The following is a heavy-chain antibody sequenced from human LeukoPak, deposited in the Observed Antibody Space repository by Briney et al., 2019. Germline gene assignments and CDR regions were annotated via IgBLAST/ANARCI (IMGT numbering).Heavy chain of an antibody. D-gene: IGHD4-17*01. CDR3: ARYDYGDYGRGTDYYYGMDV. CDR1: GYTFTNYW. V-gene: IGHV5-51*01. CDR2: IYPGDSDT. J-gene: IGHJ6*02. Sequence: GESLKISCKGSGYTFTNYWIGWVRQMPGKGLEWMGIIYPGDSDTRYSPSFQGQVTISADKSISTAYLQWSSLKASDTAMYYCARYDYGDYGRGTDYYYGMDVWGQGTTVTVSS.